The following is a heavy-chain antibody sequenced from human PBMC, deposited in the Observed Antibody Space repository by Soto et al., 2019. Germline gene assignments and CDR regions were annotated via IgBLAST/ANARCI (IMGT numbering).Heavy chain of an antibody. CDR2: ITPYNGNT. CDR1: NQTLISYA. V-gene: IGHV1-18*01. CDR3: TRDTSFYFAF. Sequence: VKVSCKASNQTLISYAITWVRQAPGQGLEWVGWITPYNGNTNYGQNFQGRVTMTADTSTSTAYMELGSLTTDDTAVYYCTRDTSFYFAFWGQGTRVTVSS. D-gene: IGHD2-2*01. J-gene: IGHJ4*02.